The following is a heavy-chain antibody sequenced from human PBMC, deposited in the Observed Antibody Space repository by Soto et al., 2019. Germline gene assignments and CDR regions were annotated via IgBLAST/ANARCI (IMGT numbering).Heavy chain of an antibody. CDR2: ISAYNGNT. J-gene: IGHJ4*02. V-gene: IGHV1-18*01. Sequence: ASVKVSCKASGYTFTSYGISWVRQAPGQGLEWMGWISAYNGNTNYAQKLQGRVTMTRNTSISTAYMELSSLRSEDTAVYYCARDKVVGATGNWGQGTLVTVSS. CDR3: ARDKVVGATGN. CDR1: GYTFTSYG. D-gene: IGHD1-1*01.